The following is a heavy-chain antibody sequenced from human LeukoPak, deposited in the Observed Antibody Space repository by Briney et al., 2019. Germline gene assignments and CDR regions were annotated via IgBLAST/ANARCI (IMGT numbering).Heavy chain of an antibody. CDR3: ARDRRWGTY. J-gene: IGHJ4*02. CDR2: ISYDGSNK. D-gene: IGHD3-16*01. CDR1: AFTFSSYG. Sequence: GGSLRLSCAASAFTFSSYGMHWVRQAPGKGLEWVAVISYDGSNKYYADSVKGRFTISRDNSKNTLYLQMNSLRAEDTAVYYCARDRRWGTYWGQGTLVTVSS. V-gene: IGHV3-30*03.